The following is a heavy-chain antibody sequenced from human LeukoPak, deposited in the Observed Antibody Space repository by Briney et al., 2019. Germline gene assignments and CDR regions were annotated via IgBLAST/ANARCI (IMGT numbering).Heavy chain of an antibody. J-gene: IGHJ5*02. CDR3: ARGGYYGSGNDFRFDP. CDR2: IYYSGNT. Sequence: PSETLSLPCTVSGYSISSGYHWGWIRQPPGKGLERIGYIYYSGNTIYKPSLKSRVSTSVDTSKNQFSLKLNSVTAAGTAVYYCARGGYYGSGNDFRFDPWGQGTLVTVSS. D-gene: IGHD3-10*01. V-gene: IGHV4-61*01. CDR1: GYSISSGYH.